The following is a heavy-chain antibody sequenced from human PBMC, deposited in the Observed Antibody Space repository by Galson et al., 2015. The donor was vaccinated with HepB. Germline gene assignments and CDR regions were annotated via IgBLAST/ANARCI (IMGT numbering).Heavy chain of an antibody. CDR3: ARGGDDYGDSFDA. CDR2: IIPNVGIA. D-gene: IGHD4/OR15-4a*01. CDR1: GGTFSNNA. J-gene: IGHJ5*02. V-gene: IGHV1-69*10. Sequence: SVKVSCKASGGTFSNNAINWVRQAPGQGLEWMGGIIPNVGIANYAQKFQGRVTINADKSTSTAYVALSSLRSEDMAVYYCARGGDDYGDSFDAWGQGTLVTVSS.